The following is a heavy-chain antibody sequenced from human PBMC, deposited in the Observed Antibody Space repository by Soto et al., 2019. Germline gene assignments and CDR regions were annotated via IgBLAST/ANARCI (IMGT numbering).Heavy chain of an antibody. Sequence: PGEPLKSSCKGSGYSFSNYWISWVRQMPVKGLEWMGIIFPADSDTKYSPSFQGQVTISADKSISTAYLQWSSLKASDTAMYYCASSVVVPSTTKCFDYFREVSLVT. CDR2: IFPADSDT. J-gene: IGHJ4*02. CDR1: GYSFSNYW. CDR3: ASSVVVPSTTKCFDY. D-gene: IGHD2-15*01. V-gene: IGHV5-51*01.